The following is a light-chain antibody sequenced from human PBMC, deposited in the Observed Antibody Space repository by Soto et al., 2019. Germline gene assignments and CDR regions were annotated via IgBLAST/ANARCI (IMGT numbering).Light chain of an antibody. Sequence: DIQMTQSPATLSASVGDRVTITCRASQSVRSWLAWYQQKPGTAPKLLIYAASSLQSGVPSRFSGSGSGTDFTLTISSLQPEDFATYYCQQANSFPLNFGGGTKVDIK. CDR2: AAS. J-gene: IGKJ4*01. CDR3: QQANSFPLN. V-gene: IGKV1-12*01. CDR1: QSVRSW.